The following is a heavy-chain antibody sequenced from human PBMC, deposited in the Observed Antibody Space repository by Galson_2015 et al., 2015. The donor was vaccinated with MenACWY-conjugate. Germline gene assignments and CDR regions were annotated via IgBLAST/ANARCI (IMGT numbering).Heavy chain of an antibody. D-gene: IGHD3-22*01. V-gene: IGHV5-51*03. Sequence: QSGAEVKKPGESLKISCTGSGYSFTSYWIGWVRQMPGKGLEWMGIIYPGDSDTRYSPTFQGQVTISADKSISTAYLQWSSLKASDTAMYYCARRNSSGYYSMYYFDYWGQGTLVTVSS. J-gene: IGHJ4*02. CDR1: GYSFTSYW. CDR2: IYPGDSDT. CDR3: ARRNSSGYYSMYYFDY.